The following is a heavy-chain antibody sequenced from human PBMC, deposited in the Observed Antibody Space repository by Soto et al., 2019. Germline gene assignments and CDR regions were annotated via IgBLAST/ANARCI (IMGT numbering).Heavy chain of an antibody. CDR2: IIPIFGTA. D-gene: IGHD3-22*01. V-gene: IGHV1-69*13. J-gene: IGHJ4*02. CDR3: ARDSLVGGDSSGFFDY. Sequence: SVKVSCKASGGTFSSYAISWVRQAPGQGLEWMGGIIPIFGTANYAQKFQGRVTITADESTSTAYMELSSLRSEDTAVYYCARDSLVGGDSSGFFDYWGQGTLVTVSS. CDR1: GGTFSSYA.